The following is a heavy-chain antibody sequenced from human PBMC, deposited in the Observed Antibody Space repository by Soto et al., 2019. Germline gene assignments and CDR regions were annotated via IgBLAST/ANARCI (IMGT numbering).Heavy chain of an antibody. CDR3: ARDFHEGGLTYYFDY. CDR2: ISSSSSYI. Sequence: GGSLRLSCAASGFTFSSYSMNWVRQAPGKGLEWVSSISSSSSYIYYADSVKGRFTISRDNAKNSLYLQMNSLRAEDTAVYYCARDFHEGGLTYYFDYWGQGTLVTVSS. J-gene: IGHJ4*02. D-gene: IGHD3-16*01. V-gene: IGHV3-21*01. CDR1: GFTFSSYS.